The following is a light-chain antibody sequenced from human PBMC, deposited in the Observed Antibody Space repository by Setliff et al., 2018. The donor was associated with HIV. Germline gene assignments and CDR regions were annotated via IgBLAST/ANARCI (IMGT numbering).Light chain of an antibody. CDR2: RDS. V-gene: IGLV3-1*01. CDR3: QAWDSSTAV. CDR1: KLGDKY. J-gene: IGLJ1*01. Sequence: SYELTQPPSVSVSPGQTASITCSGDKLGDKYACWYQQKPGQSPVLVIYRDSKRPSGIPERFSGSNSGKTATLTISGTQAMDEADYYCQAWDSSTAVFGTGTK.